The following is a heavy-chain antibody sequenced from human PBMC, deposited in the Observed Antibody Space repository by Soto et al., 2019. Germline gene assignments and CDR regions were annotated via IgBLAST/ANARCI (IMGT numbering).Heavy chain of an antibody. V-gene: IGHV4-59*01. CDR3: ARGEVVLRFLQSGLDY. Sequence: SETPSLTCTVSDGSISSYYWGWIRQPPGKGLEWIGYIFYTGSTIYNPSLKSRVTISVDTSKNQFSLKLSSVTAADTAVYYCARGEVVLRFLQSGLDYWGQGTLVTVSS. J-gene: IGHJ4*02. D-gene: IGHD3-3*01. CDR2: IFYTGST. CDR1: DGSISSYY.